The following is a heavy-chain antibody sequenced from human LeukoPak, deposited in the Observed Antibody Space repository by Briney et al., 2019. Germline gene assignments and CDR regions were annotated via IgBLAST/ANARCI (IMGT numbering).Heavy chain of an antibody. Sequence: PSETLSLTCTVSGGSISSFYWSWVRQSPGKGLEWIGYIYYSGSTNYNPSLKSRVTISVDTSKNQFSLKLSSVTAADTAVYYCARANCSSTSCYGYYYGMDVWGQGTTVTVSS. CDR2: IYYSGST. J-gene: IGHJ6*02. CDR3: ARANCSSTSCYGYYYGMDV. V-gene: IGHV4-59*01. D-gene: IGHD2-2*01. CDR1: GGSISSFY.